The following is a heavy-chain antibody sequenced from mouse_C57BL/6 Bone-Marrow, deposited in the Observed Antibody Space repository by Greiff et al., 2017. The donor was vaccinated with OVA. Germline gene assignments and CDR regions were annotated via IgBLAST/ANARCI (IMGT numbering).Heavy chain of an antibody. J-gene: IGHJ4*01. CDR1: GFNIKDDY. V-gene: IGHV14-4*01. D-gene: IGHD1-1*01. CDR2: IDPENGDT. Sequence: EVQLQQSGAELVRPGASVKLSCTASGFNIKDDYMHWVKQRPEQGLEWIGWIDPENGDTEYASKFQGKATITADTSSNTAYLQLSSLTSEDTAVYYCTGITTVVAPYYYAMDDWGQGTSVTVSS. CDR3: TGITTVVAPYYYAMDD.